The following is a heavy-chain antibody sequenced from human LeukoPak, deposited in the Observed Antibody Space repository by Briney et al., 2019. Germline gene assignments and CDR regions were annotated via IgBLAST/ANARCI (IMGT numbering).Heavy chain of an antibody. CDR2: MNPNSGNT. V-gene: IGHV1-8*02. Sequence: SVKVSCKASGYTFTSYDINWVRQATGQGLEWMGWMNPNSGNTGYAQKFQGRVTMTRDMSTSTDYMELSSLRSEDTAIYYCARDNSVGDNAWWFDPWGQGTLVTVSS. J-gene: IGHJ5*02. D-gene: IGHD1-26*01. CDR1: GYTFTSYD. CDR3: ARDNSVGDNAWWFDP.